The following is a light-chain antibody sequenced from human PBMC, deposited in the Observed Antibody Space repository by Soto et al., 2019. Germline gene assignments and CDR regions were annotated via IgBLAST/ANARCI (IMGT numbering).Light chain of an antibody. CDR2: EVS. CDR3: SSYTSSNTLVV. V-gene: IGLV2-14*01. Sequence: QSVLTQPASVSGSPGQSITISCTGTSSDVGGYNYVSWYQQHPGKAPKLMIYEVSNRHSGVSNRFSGSKSGNTASLTISGLQAEDEADYYCSSYTSSNTLVVFGTGTKLTVL. CDR1: SSDVGGYNY. J-gene: IGLJ1*01.